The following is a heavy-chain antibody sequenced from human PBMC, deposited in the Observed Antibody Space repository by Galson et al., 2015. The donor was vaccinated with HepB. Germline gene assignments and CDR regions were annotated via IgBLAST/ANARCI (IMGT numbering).Heavy chain of an antibody. CDR1: GDSVSGSGVG. Sequence: CAISGDSVSGSGVGWDWIRQSPSRGLEWLGATYYRSTWHYDYAVSVKSRISLIPDTANNQFSLQLHPVTPEDTAVCYCARGFRNAFDIWGQGTVVTVSS. J-gene: IGHJ3*02. CDR3: ARGFRNAFDI. V-gene: IGHV6-1*01. CDR2: TYYRSTWHY.